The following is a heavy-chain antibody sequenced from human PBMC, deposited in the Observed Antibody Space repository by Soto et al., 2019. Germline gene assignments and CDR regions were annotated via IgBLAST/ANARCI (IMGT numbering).Heavy chain of an antibody. D-gene: IGHD2-15*01. V-gene: IGHV3-74*01. CDR2: INSDGSST. Sequence: PGGSLRLSCAASGFTFSSYWMHWVHQAPGKGLVWVSRINSDGSSTSYADSVKGRFTISRDNAKNTLYLQMNSLRAEDTAVYYCARHYCSGGSCYSGDAFDIWGQGTMVTVSS. CDR3: ARHYCSGGSCYSGDAFDI. J-gene: IGHJ3*02. CDR1: GFTFSSYW.